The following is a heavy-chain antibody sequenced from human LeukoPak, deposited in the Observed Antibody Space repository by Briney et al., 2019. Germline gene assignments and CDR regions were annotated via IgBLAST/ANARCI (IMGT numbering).Heavy chain of an antibody. V-gene: IGHV3-21*01. J-gene: IGHJ6*02. CDR3: VRVSNSRLGADLLYDV. CDR1: GFTFSTYS. CDR2: MTPGDTYI. Sequence: GGSLRLSCVASGFTFSTYSMNWFRQAPGKGLEWVSTMTPGDTYIYYTDSVKGRFTISRDDAKNSLYLQMSSLRAEDTAVYYCVRVSNSRLGADLLYDVWGQGTTFLVSS. D-gene: IGHD3-3*01.